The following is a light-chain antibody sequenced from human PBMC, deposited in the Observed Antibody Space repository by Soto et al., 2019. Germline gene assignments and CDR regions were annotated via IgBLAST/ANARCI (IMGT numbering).Light chain of an antibody. V-gene: IGLV1-47*01. CDR1: SSNIGSNY. Sequence: QPVLTQPPSASGTPGQRVTISCSGSSSNIGSNYVYWYQHLPGTAPKLLIYRNNQRPSGVPDRISGSKSGTSASLAISGLRSEDEADYYCASWDGNLSGHVFGTRTKLTVL. CDR3: ASWDGNLSGHV. J-gene: IGLJ1*01. CDR2: RNN.